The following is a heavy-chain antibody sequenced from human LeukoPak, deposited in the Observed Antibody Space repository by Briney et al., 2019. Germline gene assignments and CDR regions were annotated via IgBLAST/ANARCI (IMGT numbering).Heavy chain of an antibody. D-gene: IGHD3-3*01. Sequence: SGGSLRLSCAASGFTFSGYVMHWVRQAPGKGLEWVAVISYDGSNKYYADSVKGRFTISRDNSKNTLYLQMNSLRDEDTAAYYCARDERYYDFWSGYYSLHGMDVWGQGTTVTVSS. J-gene: IGHJ6*02. CDR1: GFTFSGYV. CDR2: ISYDGSNK. CDR3: ARDERYYDFWSGYYSLHGMDV. V-gene: IGHV3-30*04.